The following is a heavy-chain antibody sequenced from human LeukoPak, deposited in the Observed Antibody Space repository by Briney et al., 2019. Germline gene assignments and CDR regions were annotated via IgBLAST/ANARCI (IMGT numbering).Heavy chain of an antibody. J-gene: IGHJ4*02. CDR1: GFTFGSYV. CDR3: ARRSVTTFDY. D-gene: IGHD4-17*01. CDR2: ISGNDGST. V-gene: IGHV3-23*01. Sequence: GGSLRLSCVASGFTFGSYVMSWVRQAPGKGLEWVSLISGNDGSTYYADSVKGRFTISRDNSKNTLYLQMSSLRADDTAVYYCARRSVTTFDYWGQGTLVTVSS.